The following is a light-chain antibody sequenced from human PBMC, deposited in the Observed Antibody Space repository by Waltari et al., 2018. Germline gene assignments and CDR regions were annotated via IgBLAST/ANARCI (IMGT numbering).Light chain of an antibody. V-gene: IGKV1-17*01. CDR2: RAS. Sequence: DTQMTQSPSSLSASVGGTVTITCQASQDIEIELNWYQQRPGKAPKLLIARASSLRGGIPSRFSGSGSGTDFTLTINSLQPEDFATYYCQQSYSYPITFGGGTTVEIK. J-gene: IGKJ4*01. CDR1: QDIEIE. CDR3: QQSYSYPIT.